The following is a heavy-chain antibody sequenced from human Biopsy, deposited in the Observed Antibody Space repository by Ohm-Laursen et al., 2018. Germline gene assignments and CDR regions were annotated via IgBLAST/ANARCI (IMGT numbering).Heavy chain of an antibody. D-gene: IGHD5-24*01. CDR2: IYPGGST. Sequence: GTLSLTCNVSGGDINNYYWSWIRQPAGKGLEWIGRIYPGGSTNYNPSLKSRFTMSVDTSKKQPSLRLSSVTAADTAVYYCASAGYNPDWNFDLWGRGTRVTVSS. V-gene: IGHV4-4*07. CDR3: ASAGYNPDWNFDL. CDR1: GGDINNYY. J-gene: IGHJ2*01.